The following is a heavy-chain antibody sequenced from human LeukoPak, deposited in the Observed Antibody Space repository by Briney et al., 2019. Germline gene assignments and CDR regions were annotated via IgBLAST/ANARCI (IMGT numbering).Heavy chain of an antibody. CDR3: ARGIYSYGLYYYYMDV. J-gene: IGHJ6*03. D-gene: IGHD5-18*01. Sequence: ASVKVSCKASGYTFTGYYMHWVRQAPGQGLEWMGWINPNSGGTNYAQKFQGRVTMTRDTSISTAYMELSRLRSDDTAVYYCARGIYSYGLYYYYMDVWGKGTTVTISS. CDR2: INPNSGGT. CDR1: GYTFTGYY. V-gene: IGHV1-2*02.